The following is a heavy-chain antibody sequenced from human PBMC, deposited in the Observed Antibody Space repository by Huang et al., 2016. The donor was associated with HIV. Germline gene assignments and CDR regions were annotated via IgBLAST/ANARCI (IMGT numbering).Heavy chain of an antibody. V-gene: IGHV5-51*01. CDR1: GYSFSSYW. D-gene: IGHD6-6*01. Sequence: VQLVQSGAEVRKPGESLKISCKGSGYSFSSYWIAWVRQMPGKGLEWMGIICPYDSDTTYSPSFEGQVTISADKSIGTAYLQWSSLKASDTAMYYCARRFSSSSGYFDYWGQGSLVTVSS. CDR2: ICPYDSDT. CDR3: ARRFSSSSGYFDY. J-gene: IGHJ4*02.